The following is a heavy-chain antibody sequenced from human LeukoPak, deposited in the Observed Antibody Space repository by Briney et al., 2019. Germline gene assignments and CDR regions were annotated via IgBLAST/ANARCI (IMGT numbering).Heavy chain of an antibody. CDR3: VREGPGSNRWNSYGMDV. D-gene: IGHD6-13*01. Sequence: GGSRRLSCVASGVTFNTYWMHWVRQAPWKGLVWVSRINSDGSSTSYADSVRGRLTIARDDAKNTLYLQMNSLRAEDTGVYYCVREGPGSNRWNSYGMDVWGPGTTVTVSS. CDR2: INSDGSST. CDR1: GVTFNTYW. V-gene: IGHV3-74*01. J-gene: IGHJ6*02.